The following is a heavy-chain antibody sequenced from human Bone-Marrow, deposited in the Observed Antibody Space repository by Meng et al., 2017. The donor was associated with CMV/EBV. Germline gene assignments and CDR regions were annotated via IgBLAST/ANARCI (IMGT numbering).Heavy chain of an antibody. D-gene: IGHD3-10*01. Sequence: GESLKISCAASGFTFSSYSMNWVRQAPGKGLEWVSSISSSSSYIYYADSVKGRFTISRDNAKNSLDLQMNSLRAEDTAVYYCARDSRESGYYYGMDVWGQGTTVTVSS. CDR2: ISSSSSYI. J-gene: IGHJ6*02. CDR1: GFTFSSYS. CDR3: ARDSRESGYYYGMDV. V-gene: IGHV3-21*01.